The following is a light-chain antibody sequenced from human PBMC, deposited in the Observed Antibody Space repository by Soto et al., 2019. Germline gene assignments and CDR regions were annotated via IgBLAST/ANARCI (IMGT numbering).Light chain of an antibody. J-gene: IGKJ4*01. Sequence: IVMTQFPATLSVFPGERATLSCRASQSVRSNLDWYQQKPGQAPRLLIYDATTRATGIPARFNGSGSGTEFTLSISSLQSEDIAVYYCQPYNNWPLTFGGGTKV. CDR3: QPYNNWPLT. V-gene: IGKV3-15*01. CDR2: DAT. CDR1: QSVRSN.